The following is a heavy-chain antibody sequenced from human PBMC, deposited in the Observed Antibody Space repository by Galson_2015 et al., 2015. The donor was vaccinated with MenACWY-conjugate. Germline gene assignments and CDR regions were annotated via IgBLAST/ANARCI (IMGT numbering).Heavy chain of an antibody. Sequence: SLRLSCAASGFFFSRSAMTWVRQAPGKGLEWVSIIGTTSAYKYYGESVKGRFTISRDNSKHTLYLQLNSLRGDDTAVYYCAKTDYGGNPLIFDFWGQGTLVTVSS. CDR1: GFFFSRSA. J-gene: IGHJ4*02. D-gene: IGHD4-23*01. V-gene: IGHV3-23*01. CDR2: IGTTSAYK. CDR3: AKTDYGGNPLIFDF.